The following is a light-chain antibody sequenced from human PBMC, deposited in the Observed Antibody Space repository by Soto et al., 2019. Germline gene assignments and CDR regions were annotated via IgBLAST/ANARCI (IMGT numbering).Light chain of an antibody. Sequence: DIVMTQSPDSLAVSLGERPTINCKSSQSVLYSSNNKNYLAWYQQRPGQPPKLLIYWASTRESGVPDRFSGSGSGTDFTLTITSLQAEDVAVYYCQQYESTPPTFGQGTKLEIK. CDR2: WAS. CDR3: QQYESTPPT. V-gene: IGKV4-1*01. CDR1: QSVLYSSNNKNY. J-gene: IGKJ2*01.